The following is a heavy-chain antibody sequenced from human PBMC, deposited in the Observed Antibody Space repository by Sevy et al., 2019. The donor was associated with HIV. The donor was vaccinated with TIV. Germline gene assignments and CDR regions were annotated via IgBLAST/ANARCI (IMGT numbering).Heavy chain of an antibody. V-gene: IGHV3-33*06. CDR3: AKDRGYMDV. J-gene: IGHJ6*03. D-gene: IGHD3-10*01. CDR1: GFTFSSYG. CDR2: IWYDGSNK. Sequence: GGSLRLSCAASGFTFSSYGMHWVRQAPGKGLEWVAVIWYDGSNKYYADSVKGRFNISRDNSKNTLYLQMNSLRAEDTAVYYCAKDRGYMDVWGKGTTVTVSS.